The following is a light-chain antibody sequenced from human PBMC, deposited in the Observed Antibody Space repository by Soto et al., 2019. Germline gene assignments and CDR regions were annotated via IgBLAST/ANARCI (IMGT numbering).Light chain of an antibody. CDR1: SSGVGGYNY. V-gene: IGLV2-8*01. CDR2: EVS. CDR3: SSYAGSNNPFV. J-gene: IGLJ1*01. Sequence: QSVLTQPPSASGSPGQSVTISCTGTSSGVGGYNYVSWYQQHPGKAPKLMIYEVSKRPSGVPDRFSGSKSGNTASLTVSGLQAEDEADYYCSSYAGSNNPFVFGTGPKVTVL.